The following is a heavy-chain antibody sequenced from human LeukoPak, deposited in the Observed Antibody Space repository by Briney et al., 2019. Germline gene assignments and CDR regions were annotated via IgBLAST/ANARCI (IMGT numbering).Heavy chain of an antibody. J-gene: IGHJ3*02. V-gene: IGHV1-18*01. Sequence: ASVKVSCKASGYTFTNYGITWVRQAPGQGLEWMGWIGAYNGNTNYAQKFQGRVTMTTDTSTSTAYMELRSLRSDDTAVYYCARVDGYPDPFDIWGQGTMVTVSS. CDR1: GYTFTNYG. D-gene: IGHD5-24*01. CDR2: IGAYNGNT. CDR3: ARVDGYPDPFDI.